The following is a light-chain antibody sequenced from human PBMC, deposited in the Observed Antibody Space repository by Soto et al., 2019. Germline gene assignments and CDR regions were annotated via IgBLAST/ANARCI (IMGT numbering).Light chain of an antibody. CDR2: DVS. V-gene: IGLV2-14*01. Sequence: QSALTQPASVSGSPGQSITISCTGTSSDVGGYNYVSWYQQHPGKVPKLMIYDVSNRPSGVSNRFSGSKSGNTASLTISGLQAEDEADYYCSSYRSSSTYVFGTGTKVTVL. CDR1: SSDVGGYNY. CDR3: SSYRSSSTYV. J-gene: IGLJ1*01.